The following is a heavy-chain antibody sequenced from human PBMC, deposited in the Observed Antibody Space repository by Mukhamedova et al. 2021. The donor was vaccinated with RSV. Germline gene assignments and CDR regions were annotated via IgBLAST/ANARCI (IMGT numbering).Heavy chain of an antibody. CDR3: ARGPGYYYDSSGPDY. V-gene: IGHV4-34*01. J-gene: IGHJ4*02. D-gene: IGHD3-22*01. CDR2: INHSGST. Sequence: WFGEINHSGSTNYNPSLKSRVTISVDTSKNQFSLKLSSVTAADTAVYYCARGPGYYYDSSGPDYWGQG.